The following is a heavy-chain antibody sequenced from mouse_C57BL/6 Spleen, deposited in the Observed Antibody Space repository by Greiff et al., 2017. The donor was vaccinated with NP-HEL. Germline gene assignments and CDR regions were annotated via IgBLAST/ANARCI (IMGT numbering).Heavy chain of an antibody. CDR3: ARKGTVVAGSYWYFDV. V-gene: IGHV1-69*01. CDR2: IDPSDSYT. D-gene: IGHD1-1*01. Sequence: QVQLQQPGAELVMPGASVKLSCKASGYTFTSHWMHWVKQRPGQGLEWIGEIDPSDSYTNYNQKFKGKSTLTVDKSSSTAYMQLSSLTSEDSAVYYGARKGTVVAGSYWYFDVGGTGTTVTVSS. J-gene: IGHJ1*03. CDR1: GYTFTSHW.